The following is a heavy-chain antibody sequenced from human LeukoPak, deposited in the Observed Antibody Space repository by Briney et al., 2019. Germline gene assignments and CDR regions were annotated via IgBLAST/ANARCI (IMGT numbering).Heavy chain of an antibody. CDR1: GYSFTNYW. CDR2: IYASDSDT. J-gene: IGHJ4*02. D-gene: IGHD6-25*01. Sequence: GESLKISCKGSGYSFTNYWVSWVRQVPGKGLEWMGVIYASDSDTRYSPSFQGQVTISVDKSISTAYLQWSSLKASDTAMYYCARHMGGYSSVPFDYWGQGTLVTVSS. CDR3: ARHMGGYSSVPFDY. V-gene: IGHV5-51*01.